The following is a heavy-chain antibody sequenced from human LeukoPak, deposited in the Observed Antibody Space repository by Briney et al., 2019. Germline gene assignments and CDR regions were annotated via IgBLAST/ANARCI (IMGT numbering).Heavy chain of an antibody. J-gene: IGHJ4*02. V-gene: IGHV1-8*01. CDR1: GYTFTSYD. Sequence: GASVKVSCKASGYTFTSYDINWVRQATGQGLEWMGWMNPNSGNTGYAQKLQGRVTMTTDTSTSTAYMELRSLRSDDTAVYYCARGAAMADDYWGQGTLVTVSS. D-gene: IGHD5-18*01. CDR3: ARGAAMADDY. CDR2: MNPNSGNT.